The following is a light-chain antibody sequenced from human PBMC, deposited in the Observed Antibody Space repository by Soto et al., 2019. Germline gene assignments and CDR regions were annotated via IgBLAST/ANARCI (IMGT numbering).Light chain of an antibody. CDR1: QSISSY. CDR2: AAS. CDR3: QQSDSTPWT. J-gene: IGKJ1*01. Sequence: DIQMTQSPSSLSASVGVRVTITCRASQSISSYLNWYQQKPGKAPKLLIYAASSLQSGVPSRFSGSGSGTDFTLTISSLQPEDFATYYCQQSDSTPWTFGQGNKVEI. V-gene: IGKV1-39*01.